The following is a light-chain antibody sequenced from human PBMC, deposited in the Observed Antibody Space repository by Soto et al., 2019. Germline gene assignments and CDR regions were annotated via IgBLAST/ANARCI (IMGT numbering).Light chain of an antibody. CDR1: QSISNR. CDR3: QQYNIYPWT. V-gene: IGKV1-5*01. J-gene: IGKJ1*01. CDR2: DAS. Sequence: DIQRTQSTSTLSASVGDGVTITCRASQSISNRLAWYQQRPGKAPKYLIYDASTLDSGAPSRFSGSGSGTEFTLSISSLQPDDFATYYCQQYNIYPWTFGQGTKVDIK.